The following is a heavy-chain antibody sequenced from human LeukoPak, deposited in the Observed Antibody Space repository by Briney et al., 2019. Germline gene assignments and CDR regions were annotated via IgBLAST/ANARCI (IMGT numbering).Heavy chain of an antibody. CDR1: GFTFGDYA. J-gene: IGHJ4*02. CDR3: ARGHQELRAFDS. V-gene: IGHV3-49*04. D-gene: IGHD1-26*01. Sequence: GGSLRLSCTTSGFTFGDYAMSWVRQAPGKGLEWVGFIRSKVYGGTTEFAASVKGRFTISRDDSKSIAYLQMNSLKTEDTAVYYCARGHQELRAFDSWGQGTLVTVSS. CDR2: IRSKVYGGTT.